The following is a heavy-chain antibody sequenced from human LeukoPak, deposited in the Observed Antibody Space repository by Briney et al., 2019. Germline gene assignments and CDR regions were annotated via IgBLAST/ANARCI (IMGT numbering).Heavy chain of an antibody. Sequence: PGGPLRLSCAASGFTFSSYEMNWVRQASGKGLEWVGRIRSKANNYATAYAASVKGRFTISRDDSKNTAYLQMKSLKTEGTAVYYCIAGLSDWGQGTMVTVSS. J-gene: IGHJ3*01. CDR3: IAGLSD. CDR2: IRSKANNYAT. CDR1: GFTFSSYE. V-gene: IGHV3-73*01.